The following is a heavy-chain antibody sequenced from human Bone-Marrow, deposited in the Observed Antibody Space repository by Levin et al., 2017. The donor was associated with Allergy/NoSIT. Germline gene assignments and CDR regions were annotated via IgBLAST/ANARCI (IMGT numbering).Heavy chain of an antibody. CDR1: GGSVNSNSFY. CDR3: VRVENPTYATGWYSSYY. D-gene: IGHD6-19*01. J-gene: IGHJ4*02. Sequence: GSLRLSCTVSGGSVNSNSFYWSWIRQPPGTGLEWIGYISYSGGTNYNPSLKSRVAISVDTSKNQFSLKLNSVTAADTAVYYCVRVENPTYATGWYSSYYWGQGTLVTVSS. CDR2: ISYSGGT. V-gene: IGHV4-61*01.